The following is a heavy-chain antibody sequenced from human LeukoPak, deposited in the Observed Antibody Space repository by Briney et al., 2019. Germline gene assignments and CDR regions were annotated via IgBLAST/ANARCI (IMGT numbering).Heavy chain of an antibody. CDR3: ARDLGRGNTPFDY. CDR1: GFTFSSYG. J-gene: IGHJ4*02. D-gene: IGHD3-16*01. CDR2: IWDDGSKK. V-gene: IGHV3-33*01. Sequence: GGSPRLSCAASGFTFSSYGMHWVRQAPVKGLEWVAVIWDDGSKKYYADSVKGRFTISRDNSKNTVYLQMNSLRAEDTALYYCARDLGRGNTPFDYWGQGTLVTVSS.